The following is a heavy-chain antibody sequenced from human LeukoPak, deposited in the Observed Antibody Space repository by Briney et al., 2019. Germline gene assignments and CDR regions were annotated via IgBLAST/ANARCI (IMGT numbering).Heavy chain of an antibody. J-gene: IGHJ3*01. V-gene: IGHV4-59*08. CDR2: IYYSGST. CDR1: GGSISSYY. D-gene: IGHD3-3*01. CDR3: GRGDYDFWSGYYTSGAFDV. Sequence: SETLSLTCTVSGGSISSYYWSWIRQPPGKGLEWIGYIYYSGSTNYNPSLKSRVTISVDTSKNQFSLKLSSVTAADTAVYSCGRGDYDFWSGYYTSGAFDVWGQGTMVTVSS.